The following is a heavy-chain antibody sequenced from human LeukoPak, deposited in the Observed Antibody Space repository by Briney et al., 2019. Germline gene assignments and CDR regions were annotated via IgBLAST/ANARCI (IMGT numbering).Heavy chain of an antibody. CDR1: GFTFSSYW. D-gene: IGHD3-22*01. CDR2: IKQDEIEK. CDR3: ARDLEDSSPFGAFDM. J-gene: IGHJ3*02. V-gene: IGHV3-7*01. Sequence: GGSLRLSCAASGFTFSSYWMSWVRQAPGKGLEWVANIKQDEIEKYYVDSVKGRFTISRDNAKNSLYLQMNSLRAEDTAVYYCARDLEDSSPFGAFDMWGQGTMVTVSS.